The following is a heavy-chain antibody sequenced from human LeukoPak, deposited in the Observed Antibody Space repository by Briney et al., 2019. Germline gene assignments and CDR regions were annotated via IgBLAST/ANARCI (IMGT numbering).Heavy chain of an antibody. D-gene: IGHD3-22*01. CDR2: ISGSGGST. CDR1: GFTFSSYA. V-gene: IGHV3-23*01. CDR3: AKVSYYDSSGYYPTEYFQH. Sequence: GGSLRLSCAASGFTFSSYAMSWVRQAPGKGLEWVSAISGSGGSTYYADSVKGRFTISRDNSKNTLYLQMNSLRAEDTAVYYCAKVSYYDSSGYYPTEYFQHWSQGTLVTVSS. J-gene: IGHJ1*01.